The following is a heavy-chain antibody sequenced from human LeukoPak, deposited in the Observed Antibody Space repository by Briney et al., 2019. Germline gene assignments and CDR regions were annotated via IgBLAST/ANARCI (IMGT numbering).Heavy chain of an antibody. V-gene: IGHV3-23*01. CDR3: ARDLDSYGSY. CDR1: GFTFSSYA. D-gene: IGHD5-18*01. CDR2: ISGSGGST. J-gene: IGHJ4*02. Sequence: GGSLRLSCAASGFTFSSYAMSWVRQAPGKGLEWVSAISGSGGSTYYADSVKGRFTISRDNSKNTVYLQMNSLRVEDTAVYYCARDLDSYGSYWGQGTLVTVSS.